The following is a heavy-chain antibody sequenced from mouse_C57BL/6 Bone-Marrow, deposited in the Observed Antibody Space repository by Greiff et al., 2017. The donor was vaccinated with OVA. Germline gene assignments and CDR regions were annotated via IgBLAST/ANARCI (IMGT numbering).Heavy chain of an antibody. CDR2: INPGSGGT. D-gene: IGHD3-2*02. CDR1: GYAFTNYL. J-gene: IGHJ2*01. V-gene: IGHV1-54*01. CDR3: ARSEGSSGSDY. Sequence: SGAELVRPGTSVKVSCKASGYAFTNYLIEWVKQRPGQGLEWIGVINPGSGGTNYNEKFKGKAILTADKSSSTAYMQLSSLTSEDSAVYFCARSEGSSGSDYWGQGTTLTVSS.